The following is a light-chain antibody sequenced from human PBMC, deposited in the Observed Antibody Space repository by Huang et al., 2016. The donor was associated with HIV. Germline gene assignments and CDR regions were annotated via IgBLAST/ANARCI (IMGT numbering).Light chain of an antibody. Sequence: DIQMTQSPSSLSASVGDRVTITCQASQDIRKYLNWYQQKPGKAPNLLIDDASKWQTGGPSRFGGGGSGTDFTFTISSLQPEDIATYYCQQSDSLPYTFGQGTKLEIK. CDR2: DAS. V-gene: IGKV1-33*01. CDR1: QDIRKY. J-gene: IGKJ2*01. CDR3: QQSDSLPYT.